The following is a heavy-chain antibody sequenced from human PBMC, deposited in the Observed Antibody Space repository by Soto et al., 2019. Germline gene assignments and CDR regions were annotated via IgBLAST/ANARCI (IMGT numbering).Heavy chain of an antibody. CDR2: INPSGGST. J-gene: IGHJ4*02. V-gene: IGHV1-46*01. Sequence: ASVKVSCKASGYTFTSYYMHWVRQAPGQGLEWMGIINPSGGSTSYAQKFQGRVTMTRDTSTSTVYMELSSLRSEDTAVYYCARDFGSFSGYLVPDDYWGQGPLVTVSS. D-gene: IGHD3-10*01. CDR3: ARDFGSFSGYLVPDDY. CDR1: GYTFTSYY.